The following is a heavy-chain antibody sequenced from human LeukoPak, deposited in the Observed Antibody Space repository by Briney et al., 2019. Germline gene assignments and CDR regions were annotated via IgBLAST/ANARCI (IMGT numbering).Heavy chain of an antibody. D-gene: IGHD6-13*01. CDR2: ISGSGGST. J-gene: IGHJ4*02. Sequence: GGTLRLSCAASGFTSSSYGMSWVRQAPGKGLEWVSAISGSGGSTYYADSVKGRFTISRDNSKNTLYLQMNSLRAEDTAVYYCAKEAAAAGRYYFDYWGQGTLVTVSS. V-gene: IGHV3-23*01. CDR1: GFTSSSYG. CDR3: AKEAAAAGRYYFDY.